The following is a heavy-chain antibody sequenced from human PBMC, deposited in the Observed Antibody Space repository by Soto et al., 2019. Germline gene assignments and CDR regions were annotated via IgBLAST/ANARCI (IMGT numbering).Heavy chain of an antibody. Sequence: GGSLRLSCAASGFTFSSYAMHWVRQAPGKGLEWVAVISYDGSNKYYADSVKGRFTISRDNSKKTLYLQMNSLRAEDTAVYYCARGNPDIVAHTKELLLDYWGQRTLVTVSP. CDR1: GFTFSSYA. CDR3: ARGNPDIVAHTKELLLDY. V-gene: IGHV3-30*04. J-gene: IGHJ4*02. CDR2: ISYDGSNK. D-gene: IGHD5-12*01.